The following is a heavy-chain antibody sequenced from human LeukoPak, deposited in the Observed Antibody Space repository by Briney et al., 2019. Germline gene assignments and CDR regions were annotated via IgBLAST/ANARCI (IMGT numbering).Heavy chain of an antibody. V-gene: IGHV3-30*03. J-gene: IGHJ4*02. Sequence: GGSLRLSCSASGFTFNSYVMHWVRQAPGKGLEWVATISYDEDNIYYADSVKGRFTISRDNSKDTLFLQMNSLKIEDTAIYYCEASWHYWGQGTLVTVSS. CDR3: EASWHY. D-gene: IGHD1-26*01. CDR1: GFTFNSYV. CDR2: ISYDEDNI.